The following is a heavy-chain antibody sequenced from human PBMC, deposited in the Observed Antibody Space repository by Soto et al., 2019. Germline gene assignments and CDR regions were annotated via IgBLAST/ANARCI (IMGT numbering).Heavy chain of an antibody. V-gene: IGHV1-2*04. CDR1: GYTFTGYY. Sequence: EASVKVSCKASGYTFTGYYMHWVRQAPGQGLEWMGWINPNSGGTNYAQKFQGWVTMTRDTSISTAYMELSRLRSDDTAVYYCARTHCSSTSCYDYGMDVWGQGTTVTVSS. J-gene: IGHJ6*02. CDR2: INPNSGGT. D-gene: IGHD2-2*01. CDR3: ARTHCSSTSCYDYGMDV.